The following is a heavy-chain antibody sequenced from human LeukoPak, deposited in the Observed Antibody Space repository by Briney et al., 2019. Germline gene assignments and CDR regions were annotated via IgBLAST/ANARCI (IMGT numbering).Heavy chain of an antibody. CDR2: ISGSGGST. J-gene: IGHJ3*02. V-gene: IGHV3-23*01. CDR1: GFTFSSYA. D-gene: IGHD2-21*02. Sequence: PGGSLRLSCAASGFTFSSYAMSWVRQAPGKGLEWVSAISGSGGSTYYADSVKGRFTISRDNSKNTLYLQMNSLRAEDTAVYYCAIPVGVVTAIRVGGHHAFDIWGQGTMVTVSS. CDR3: AIPVGVVTAIRVGGHHAFDI.